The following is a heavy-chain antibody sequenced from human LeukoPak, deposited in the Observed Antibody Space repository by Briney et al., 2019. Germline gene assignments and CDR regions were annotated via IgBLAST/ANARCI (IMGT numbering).Heavy chain of an antibody. D-gene: IGHD3-22*01. CDR3: ATERYYYDSSGYSFPYYYYYYGMDV. V-gene: IGHV3-7*03. Sequence: GGSLRLSCAASGFTFSSYWMSWVRQAPGKGLEWVANIKQDGSEKYYVDSVKGRFTISRDNAKNSLYLQMNSLRAEDTAVYYCATERYYYDSSGYSFPYYYYYYGMDVWGQGTTVTVSS. CDR1: GFTFSSYW. J-gene: IGHJ6*02. CDR2: IKQDGSEK.